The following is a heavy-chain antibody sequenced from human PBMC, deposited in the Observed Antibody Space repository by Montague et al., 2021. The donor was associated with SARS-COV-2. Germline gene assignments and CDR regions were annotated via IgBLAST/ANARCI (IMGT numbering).Heavy chain of an antibody. CDR2: IYYTGST. Sequence: SETLSLTCTVSGGSVSSSSYYWGWIRQPPGKGLEWIGSIYYTGSTYYNPSLKSRVTISVDTSKNQFSLKLSSVAAADTAVYYCARRITGSWYDFDIWGQGTLVTVSS. J-gene: IGHJ3*02. CDR3: ARRITGSWYDFDI. CDR1: GGSVSSSSYY. D-gene: IGHD6-6*01. V-gene: IGHV4-39*01.